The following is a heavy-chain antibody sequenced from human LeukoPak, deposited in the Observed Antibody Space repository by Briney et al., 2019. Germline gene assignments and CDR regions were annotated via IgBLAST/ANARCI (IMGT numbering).Heavy chain of an antibody. CDR3: ARASFWFDYSGYYFDY. J-gene: IGHJ4*02. D-gene: IGHD2-15*01. Sequence: GGSLRLSCAASGFTFSSYNMNWVRQAPGKGLEWFSVIYSGGGTYYADSVKGRFTISRDNSKNTVSLQMNSLRAEDTAVYYCARASFWFDYSGYYFDYWGQGTLVTVSS. V-gene: IGHV3-66*01. CDR1: GFTFSSYN. CDR2: IYSGGGT.